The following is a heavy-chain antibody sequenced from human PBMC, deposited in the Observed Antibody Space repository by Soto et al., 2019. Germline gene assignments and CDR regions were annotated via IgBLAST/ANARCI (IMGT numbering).Heavy chain of an antibody. V-gene: IGHV3-30*03. Sequence: QVQMVESGGGVVHPGRSLRLSCVASGFTFSTYDIHWVRQAPGKGLEWVAVTSYDGSKRYYADSVVGRFTISRDNSKNTVDLQMNSLTAEDTAIYYCAIGEYLYDSRGALDPWGKGTLVTVSS. CDR3: AIGEYLYDSRGALDP. D-gene: IGHD3-22*01. CDR1: GFTFSTYD. CDR2: TSYDGSKR. J-gene: IGHJ5*02.